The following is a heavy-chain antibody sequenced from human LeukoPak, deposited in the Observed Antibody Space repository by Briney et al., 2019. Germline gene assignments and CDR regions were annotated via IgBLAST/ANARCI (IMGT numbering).Heavy chain of an antibody. CDR3: TTGSLTIFGVANTVIDY. CDR1: GFTFSNAW. V-gene: IGHV3-15*01. Sequence: GGSLRLSCAASGFTFSNAWMSWVRQAPGKGLEWVGRIKRKTEGGKTDYAAPVKGSFTISRDVSKNTLYLQMNSLKTEDTAVYYCTTGSLTIFGVANTVIDYWGQGTLVTVSS. CDR2: IKRKTEGGKT. J-gene: IGHJ4*02. D-gene: IGHD3-3*01.